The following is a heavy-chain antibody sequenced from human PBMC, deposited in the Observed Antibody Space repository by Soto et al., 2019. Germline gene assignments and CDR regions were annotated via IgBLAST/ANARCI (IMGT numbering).Heavy chain of an antibody. Sequence: PGGSLRLSCAASGFTFSSYSMNWVRQAPGKGLEWVSSISSSSSYIYYADSVKGRFTISRDNAKNSLYLQMNSLRAEDTAVYYCARSEGRRGYSGYYDYYYCMDVWGKGTTVTVS. V-gene: IGHV3-21*01. CDR2: ISSSSSYI. CDR1: GFTFSSYS. D-gene: IGHD5-12*01. J-gene: IGHJ6*03. CDR3: ARSEGRRGYSGYYDYYYCMDV.